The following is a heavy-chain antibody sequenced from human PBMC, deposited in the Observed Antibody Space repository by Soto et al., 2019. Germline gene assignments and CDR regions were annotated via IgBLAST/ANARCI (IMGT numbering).Heavy chain of an antibody. CDR1: GFTFSSYA. CDR3: AKPSASSGYYPYYFDY. CDR2: ISGSGGST. J-gene: IGHJ4*02. Sequence: PGGSLRLSCAASGFTFSSYAMSWVRQAPGKGLEWISAISGSGGSTYYADSVKGRFTISRDNSKNTLYLQMNSLRAEDTAVYYCAKPSASSGYYPYYFDYWGQGTLVTVSS. D-gene: IGHD3-22*01. V-gene: IGHV3-23*01.